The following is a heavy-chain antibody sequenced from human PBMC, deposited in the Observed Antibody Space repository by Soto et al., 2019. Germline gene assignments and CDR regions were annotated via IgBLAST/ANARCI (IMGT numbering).Heavy chain of an antibody. D-gene: IGHD6-13*01. Sequence: GGSLRLSCAASVFTFSSYAMSWVRQAPGKGLEWVSGLSDSGGSIYYADSVKGRFTISRDNSMNTLYLQMNTLRAEDTTIYYCAKVSSSWYAGFFDLWGEGTLVTVSS. V-gene: IGHV3-23*01. CDR2: LSDSGGSI. CDR3: AKVSSSWYAGFFDL. J-gene: IGHJ4*02. CDR1: VFTFSSYA.